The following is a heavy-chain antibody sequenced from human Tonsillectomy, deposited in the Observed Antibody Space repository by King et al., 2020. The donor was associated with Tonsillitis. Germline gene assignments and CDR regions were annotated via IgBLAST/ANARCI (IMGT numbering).Heavy chain of an antibody. Sequence: VQLVESGGGVVQPGGSLRLSCAASGFTFSSYGMHWVRQAPGKGLEWVAFIHYDGSNKYYADSVKGRLTISRDNSKNTLYQQMNSLRAEDTAVYYCAEATNYYGSGSDYWGQGTLVTVSS. CDR1: GFTFSSYG. V-gene: IGHV3-30*02. J-gene: IGHJ4*02. D-gene: IGHD3-10*01. CDR2: IHYDGSNK. CDR3: AEATNYYGSGSDY.